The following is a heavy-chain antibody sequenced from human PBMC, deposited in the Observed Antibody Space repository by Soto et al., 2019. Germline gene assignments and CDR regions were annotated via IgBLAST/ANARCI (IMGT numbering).Heavy chain of an antibody. Sequence: GGSLRLSCAASGFTFSSYAMSWVRQAPGKGLEWVSIISPSGSSTYYADSVSGRFTISRDNSKNTLYLQMNSLRAEDTAVYYWARGLGYYDFWSGYYSSRPGGMDVWGQGTTVTVSS. CDR3: ARGLGYYDFWSGYYSSRPGGMDV. CDR1: GFTFSSYA. D-gene: IGHD3-3*01. J-gene: IGHJ6*02. CDR2: ISPSGSST. V-gene: IGHV3-23*01.